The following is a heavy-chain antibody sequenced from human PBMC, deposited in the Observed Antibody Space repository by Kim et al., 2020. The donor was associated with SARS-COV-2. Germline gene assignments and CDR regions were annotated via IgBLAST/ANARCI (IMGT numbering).Heavy chain of an antibody. D-gene: IGHD3-10*01. V-gene: IGHV4-34*01. CDR2: INHSGST. J-gene: IGHJ4*02. Sequence: SETLSLTCAVYGESFSGFFWSWIRQPPGKGLEWIGNINHSGSTNYSPSPKSRVTMSVDTSKNQFSLKLSSVTAADTAKYYCARHTLARGIDSWGQGILLT. CDR1: GESFSGFF. CDR3: ARHTLARGIDS.